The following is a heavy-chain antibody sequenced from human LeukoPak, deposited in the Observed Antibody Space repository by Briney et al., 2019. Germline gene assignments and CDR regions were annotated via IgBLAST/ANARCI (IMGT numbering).Heavy chain of an antibody. CDR2: INWNGGST. V-gene: IGHV3-20*04. Sequence: GGSLRLSCAASGFTFDDYGLSWVRQAPGKGLEWVSTINWNGGSTVYADSVKGRFTISRDNAKNSLYLQMNSLRAEDTALYYCARVSDISVAAYFDYWGQGTLVTVSS. D-gene: IGHD6-19*01. CDR3: ARVSDISVAAYFDY. CDR1: GFTFDDYG. J-gene: IGHJ4*02.